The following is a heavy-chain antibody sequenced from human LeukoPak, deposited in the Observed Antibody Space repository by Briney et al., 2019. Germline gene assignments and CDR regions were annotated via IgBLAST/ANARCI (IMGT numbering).Heavy chain of an antibody. J-gene: IGHJ4*02. CDR3: ARGKHDYGDSYFDY. V-gene: IGHV1-69*13. Sequence: SVKVSCKASGGTFSSYAISWVRQAPGQGLEWMGGIIPIFGTANYAQKFQGRVTITADESTSTAYMELSSLRSEDAAVYYCARGKHDYGDSYFDYWGQGTLVTVSS. D-gene: IGHD4-17*01. CDR2: IIPIFGTA. CDR1: GGTFSSYA.